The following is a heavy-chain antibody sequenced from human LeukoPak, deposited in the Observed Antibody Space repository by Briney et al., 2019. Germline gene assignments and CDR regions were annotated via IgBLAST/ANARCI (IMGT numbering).Heavy chain of an antibody. CDR3: ARGGYSSSWYPFDY. CDR1: GYTFTGYD. V-gene: IGHV1-8*01. D-gene: IGHD6-13*01. Sequence: ASVKVSCKTSGYTFTGYDINWVRQAPGQGLEWMGWMKSNSGDTHFAQKFQGRVTMTRDTSISTAFMELSSLRSEDTAVYYCARGGYSSSWYPFDYWGQGSPVTVSS. J-gene: IGHJ4*02. CDR2: MKSNSGDT.